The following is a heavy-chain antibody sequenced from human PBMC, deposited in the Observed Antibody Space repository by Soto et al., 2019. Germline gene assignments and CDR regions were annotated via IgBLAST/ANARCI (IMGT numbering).Heavy chain of an antibody. D-gene: IGHD3-10*01. CDR1: GFTFSSYG. Sequence: PGGSLRPSCAASGFTFSSYGMHWVRQAPGKGLERVAVISYDGSNKYYADAVKGRFTIARDNSKNTLYLHTNSLKTEDTAVYYCTTEADGFHNWFDPWGQGTLVTVSS. V-gene: IGHV3-30*03. J-gene: IGHJ5*02. CDR2: ISYDGSNK. CDR3: TTEADGFHNWFDP.